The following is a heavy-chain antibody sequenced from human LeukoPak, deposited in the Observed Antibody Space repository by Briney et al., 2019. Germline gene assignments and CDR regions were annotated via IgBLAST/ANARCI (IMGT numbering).Heavy chain of an antibody. CDR1: GYTFTGYY. CDR3: VTVGRLHYVLED. Sequence: GASVKVSCKASGYTFTGYYMHWVRQAPGQGLEWMGWVVGHTGHTKYTQKFQGRVIMTTDTSTATSYMELRSLKYDDTAIYYCVTVGRLHYVLEDWGQGTLVTVSS. CDR2: VVGHTGHT. J-gene: IGHJ4*02. D-gene: IGHD1-20*01. V-gene: IGHV1-18*04.